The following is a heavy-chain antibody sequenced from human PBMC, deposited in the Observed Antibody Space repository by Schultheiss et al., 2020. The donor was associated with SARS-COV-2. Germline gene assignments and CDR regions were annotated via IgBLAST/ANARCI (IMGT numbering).Heavy chain of an antibody. Sequence: GGSLRLSCKASGYTFSDYGINWVRQAPGQGLEWLGWITDYNGNTKSSHKFEGRVTLTTDASSSTAYMELRSLRSDDTAVYYCARVLGLVGASPFDSWGQGTLVTVSS. D-gene: IGHD1-26*01. CDR3: ARVLGLVGASPFDS. V-gene: IGHV1-18*01. J-gene: IGHJ4*01. CDR2: ITDYNGNT. CDR1: GYTFSDYG.